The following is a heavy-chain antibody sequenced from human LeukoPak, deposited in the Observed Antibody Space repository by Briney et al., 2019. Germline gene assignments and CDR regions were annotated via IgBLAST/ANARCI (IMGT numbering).Heavy chain of an antibody. V-gene: IGHV3-15*01. Sequence: GGSLRLSCAASGFTFSNAWMSWVRQAPGKGLEWVGRIKSKTDGGTTDYAAPVKGRFTILRDDSKNTLYLQMNSLKTEDTAVYYCTATRRGSAAFDIWGQGTMVTVSS. J-gene: IGHJ3*02. D-gene: IGHD2-2*01. CDR2: IKSKTDGGTT. CDR1: GFTFSNAW. CDR3: TATRRGSAAFDI.